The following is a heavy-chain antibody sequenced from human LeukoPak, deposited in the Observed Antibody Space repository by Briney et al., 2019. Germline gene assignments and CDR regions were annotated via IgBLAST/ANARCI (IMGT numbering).Heavy chain of an antibody. J-gene: IGHJ4*02. D-gene: IGHD3-22*01. CDR3: ASDSFYDSGGYFYY. CDR1: GGFISTFY. CDR2: MSTSGNT. Sequence: SETLSLTCAVSGGFISTFYWSWIRQPAGKGLEWIGRMSTSGNTDYNPSLKSRVTMSLDTSKKQFSLKLRSVTAADTAMYYCASDSFYDSGGYFYYWGQGTLVTVSS. V-gene: IGHV4-4*07.